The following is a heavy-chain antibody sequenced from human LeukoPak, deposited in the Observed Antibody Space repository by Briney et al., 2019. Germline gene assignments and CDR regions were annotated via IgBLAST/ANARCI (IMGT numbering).Heavy chain of an antibody. CDR3: ARSSWGYAFDY. Sequence: VSSISSSSSYIYYADSVKGRFTISRDNAKNSLYLQMNSLRAEDTAVYYCARSSWGYAFDYWGQGTLVTVSS. D-gene: IGHD5-18*01. CDR2: ISSSSSYI. V-gene: IGHV3-21*01. J-gene: IGHJ4*02.